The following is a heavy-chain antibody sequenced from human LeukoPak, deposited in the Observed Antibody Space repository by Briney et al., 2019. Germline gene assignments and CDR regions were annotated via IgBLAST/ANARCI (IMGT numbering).Heavy chain of an antibody. CDR1: GYTFTSYG. Sequence: GASVKVSCKASGYTFTSYGISWVRQAPGQGLEWMGWISAYNGNTNYAQKLQGRVTMTTDTSTSTADMELRSLRSDDTAVYYCARSESVEQWDFDYWGQGTLVTVSS. J-gene: IGHJ4*02. CDR3: ARSESVEQWDFDY. V-gene: IGHV1-18*01. CDR2: ISAYNGNT. D-gene: IGHD6-19*01.